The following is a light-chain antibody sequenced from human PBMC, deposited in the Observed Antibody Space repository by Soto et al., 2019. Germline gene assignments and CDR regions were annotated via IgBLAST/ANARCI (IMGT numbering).Light chain of an antibody. CDR2: DAS. CDR3: QQRSSWPLS. CDR1: QSVGGD. J-gene: IGKJ4*01. Sequence: EIVLTQSPATLSLSPRERATLSCRASQSVGGDLAWFQQIPGQTPRLLIYDASNRATGIPARFSGSGSGTDFPLTISSLESEDFAVYYCQQRSSWPLSFGGGPKVEIK. V-gene: IGKV3-11*01.